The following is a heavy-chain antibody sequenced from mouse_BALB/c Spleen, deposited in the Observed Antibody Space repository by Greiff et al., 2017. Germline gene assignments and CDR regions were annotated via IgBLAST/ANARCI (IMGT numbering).Heavy chain of an antibody. CDR3: ARRGNFYAMGY. V-gene: IGHV7-3*02. D-gene: IGHD2-1*01. CDR1: GFTFTDYY. Sequence: EVQVVESGGGLVQPGGSLRLSCATSGFTFTDYYMSWVRQPPGKALEWLGFIRNKANGYTTEYSASVKGRFTISRDNSQSILYLQMNTLRAEDSATYYCARRGNFYAMGYWGQGTSVTVSS. J-gene: IGHJ4*01. CDR2: IRNKANGYTT.